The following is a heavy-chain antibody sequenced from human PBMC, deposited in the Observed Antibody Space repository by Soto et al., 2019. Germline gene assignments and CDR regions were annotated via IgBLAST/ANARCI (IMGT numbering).Heavy chain of an antibody. D-gene: IGHD4-17*01. Sequence: SETLSLTRTVSGGSISSGGYYWSWIRQHPGKGLEWIGYIYYSGSTYYNPSLKSRVTISVDTSKNQFSLKLSSVTAADTAVYYCAREMVTTGRYYYYGMDVWGQGTTVTVSS. CDR3: AREMVTTGRYYYYGMDV. J-gene: IGHJ6*02. CDR2: IYYSGST. CDR1: GGSISSGGYY. V-gene: IGHV4-31*03.